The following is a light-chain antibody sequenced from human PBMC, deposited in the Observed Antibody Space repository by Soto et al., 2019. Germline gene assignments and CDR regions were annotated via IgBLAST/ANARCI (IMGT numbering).Light chain of an antibody. V-gene: IGLV2-14*01. CDR1: SSDVGGYNY. Sequence: QSALTQPASVSGSPGQSITISCTGTSSDVGGYNYVSWFQHHPGKVXKLMXYXXXHXPXEVSXRXXXXXXXXXAXLXISGXQAEDEADYYCCSFTNSYTWEFGGGTKLTVL. J-gene: IGLJ3*02. CDR3: CSFTNSYTWE. CDR2: XXX.